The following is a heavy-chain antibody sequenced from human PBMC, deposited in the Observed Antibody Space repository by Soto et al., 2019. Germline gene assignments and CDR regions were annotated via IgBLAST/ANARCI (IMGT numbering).Heavy chain of an antibody. J-gene: IGHJ6*02. CDR2: IDRSGSTT. Sequence: PGGSLRLSCVSSGYTFSRYAMNWVLQASGKGLEWVAYIDRSGSTTFYADSVRGRFTISRDNAKDSMYLQMNSLRPEDTAVYYCARRTSMDVWGQGTTVTVSS. CDR1: GYTFSRYA. V-gene: IGHV3-48*03. CDR3: ARRTSMDV.